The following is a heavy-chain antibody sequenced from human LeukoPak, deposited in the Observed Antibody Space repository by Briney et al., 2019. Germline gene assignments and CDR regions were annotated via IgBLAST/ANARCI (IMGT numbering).Heavy chain of an antibody. V-gene: IGHV3-30-3*01. Sequence: GGSLRLSCAASGFTFSSYAMHWVRQAPGKGLEWVAVISYDGSNKYYADSVKGRFTISRDNSKNTLYLQMNSLRAEDTAVYYCAKDSLYFVVVPAAMMDWGQGTLVTVSS. CDR2: ISYDGSNK. CDR1: GFTFSSYA. CDR3: AKDSLYFVVVPAAMMD. J-gene: IGHJ4*02. D-gene: IGHD2-2*01.